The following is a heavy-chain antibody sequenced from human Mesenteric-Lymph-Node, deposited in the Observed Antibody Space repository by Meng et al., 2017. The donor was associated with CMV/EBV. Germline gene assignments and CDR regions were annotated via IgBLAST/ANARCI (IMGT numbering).Heavy chain of an antibody. CDR2: ISGSGGTT. CDR3: ARDSWRSGYYPGYGMDV. V-gene: IGHV3-23*01. J-gene: IGHJ6*02. D-gene: IGHD3-22*01. CDR1: GFTFSSYS. Sequence: GGSLRLSCTASGFTFSSYSMNWVRQAPGKGLEWVSAISGSGGTTYYADSVKGRFSISRDNFKNMLYLQMNSLRAEDTAVYYCARDSWRSGYYPGYGMDVWGQGTTVTVSS.